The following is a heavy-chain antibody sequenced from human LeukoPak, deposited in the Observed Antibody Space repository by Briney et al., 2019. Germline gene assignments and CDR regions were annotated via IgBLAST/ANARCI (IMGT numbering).Heavy chain of an antibody. CDR2: IYMSENT. V-gene: IGHV4-4*07. CDR1: GGYIGSYY. Sequence: SETLSLTCTVSGGYIGSYYWSWIRQPAGKGLEWIGRIYMSENTDYNPSLKGRVTMSVDMSTSQVSLRLTSVTAADTAVYYCAREGDYGDYSKSFYYMDVWGKGTTVTVSS. D-gene: IGHD4-17*01. J-gene: IGHJ6*03. CDR3: AREGDYGDYSKSFYYMDV.